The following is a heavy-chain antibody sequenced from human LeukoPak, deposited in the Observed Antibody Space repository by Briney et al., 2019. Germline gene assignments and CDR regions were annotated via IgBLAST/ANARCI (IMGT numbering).Heavy chain of an antibody. CDR3: ARTGAHPGIAVAGIDY. D-gene: IGHD6-13*01. J-gene: IGHJ4*02. Sequence: GGSLRLSCAASDFSVGSNYMTWVRQAPGKGLEWVSLIYSVGTTFYADSVKGRFTISRDTSKNTLYLQMNSLRAADTALYYCARTGAHPGIAVAGIDYWGQGTLVTASS. CDR1: DFSVGSNY. V-gene: IGHV3-66*01. CDR2: IYSVGTT.